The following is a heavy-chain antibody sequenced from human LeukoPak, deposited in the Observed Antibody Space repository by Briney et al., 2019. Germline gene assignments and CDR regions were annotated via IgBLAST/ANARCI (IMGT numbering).Heavy chain of an antibody. Sequence: GGSLRLSCAASGFTFSSYRMNWVRQAPGKGLEWVSYISRSSSTIYYADSVKGRFTISRDNAKNSLYLQVNSLRVEDTAVYYCEGADPATNYYYYGMDVWGQGITVTVSS. CDR2: ISRSSSTI. CDR3: EGADPATNYYYYGMDV. CDR1: GFTFSSYR. J-gene: IGHJ6*02. V-gene: IGHV3-48*01. D-gene: IGHD2-15*01.